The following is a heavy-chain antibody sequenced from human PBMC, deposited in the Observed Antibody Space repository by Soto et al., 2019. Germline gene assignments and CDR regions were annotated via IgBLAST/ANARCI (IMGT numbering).Heavy chain of an antibody. CDR2: IYYDGSKK. D-gene: IGHD1-26*01. CDR1: GFTFSNFG. Sequence: QVQLVESGGGVVQPGRSLRLSCAASGFTFSNFGMHWVRQAPGKVLEWVAVIYYDGSKKYYADSVRGRFTISRDNSKNTLYLQMNSLRAEDTAVYYCARGHVRRVGDYYYGMDVWGQGTTVTVSS. CDR3: ARGHVRRVGDYYYGMDV. V-gene: IGHV3-33*01. J-gene: IGHJ6*02.